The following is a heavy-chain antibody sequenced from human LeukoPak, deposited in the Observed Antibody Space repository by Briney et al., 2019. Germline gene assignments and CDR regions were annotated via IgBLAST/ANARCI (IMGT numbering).Heavy chain of an antibody. J-gene: IGHJ6*03. V-gene: IGHV4-34*01. CDR1: GGSFSGYY. D-gene: IGHD6-13*01. CDR3: ARRSAAAKYYYYYYMDV. Sequence: SETLSLTCAVYGGSFSGYYWSWIRQPPGKGLEWIGEINHSGSTNYNPSLKSRVTISVDTSKNQFSLKLSSVTAADTAVYYCARRSAAAKYYYYYYMDVWGKGTTVTISS. CDR2: INHSGST.